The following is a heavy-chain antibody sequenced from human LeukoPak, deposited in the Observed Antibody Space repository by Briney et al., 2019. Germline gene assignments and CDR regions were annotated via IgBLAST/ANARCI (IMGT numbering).Heavy chain of an antibody. Sequence: RPGGSLRLSCAASGFTSSDYGMHWVRQAPGKGLEWVAVISYDADNKYYADSVKGRFTISRDNSKNTLYVQMHSLRAEDTAVYYCAKSPVRSGWAIDYWGQGTLVTVSS. J-gene: IGHJ4*02. CDR3: AKSPVRSGWAIDY. V-gene: IGHV3-30*18. CDR2: ISYDADNK. CDR1: GFTSSDYG. D-gene: IGHD6-19*01.